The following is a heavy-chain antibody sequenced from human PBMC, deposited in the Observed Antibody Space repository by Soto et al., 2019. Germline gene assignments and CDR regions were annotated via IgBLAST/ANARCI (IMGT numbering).Heavy chain of an antibody. CDR2: LFGNGRGI. CDR3: AKDRQPDGLWPFDH. CDR1: GFAFSTYA. Sequence: GGSLRLSCAASGFAFSTYAMSWVRQAPGKGLEWVSGLFGNGRGISYADSVKGRFTISRDNSNNILYLQMHSLRAEDTAIYYCAKDRQPDGLWPFDHWGRGTLVTVSS. V-gene: IGHV3-23*01. J-gene: IGHJ4*02. D-gene: IGHD2-8*01.